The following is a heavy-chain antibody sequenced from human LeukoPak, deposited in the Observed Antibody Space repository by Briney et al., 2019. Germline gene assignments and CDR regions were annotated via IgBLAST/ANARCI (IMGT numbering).Heavy chain of an antibody. CDR3: ARDYDVLTAYPPTQLFDP. D-gene: IGHD3-9*01. J-gene: IGHJ5*02. V-gene: IGHV4-4*07. CDR2: IYTSVST. Sequence: SETLSLTCTVSGYSISSGYYWSWIRQPAGKGLEWIGRIYTSVSTNYNPSLKSRVTMSVDTSKNQFSLKLNSVTAADTAVYYCARDYDVLTAYPPTQLFDPWGQGTQVTVSS. CDR1: GYSISSGYY.